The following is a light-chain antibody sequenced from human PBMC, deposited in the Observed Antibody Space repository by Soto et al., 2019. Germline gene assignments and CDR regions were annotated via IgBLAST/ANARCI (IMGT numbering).Light chain of an antibody. CDR1: QSVSTNF. CDR2: GAS. V-gene: IGKV3-20*01. Sequence: EIVLTQSPGTLSLSPGEGATLSCRASQSVSTNFFAWYQQKPGQAPRLLIYGASTRATGIPDRFSGSGSGTDFTLTISGLEPEDFAVYYCQQYGRTSWTLGQGTKVDIK. J-gene: IGKJ1*01. CDR3: QQYGRTSWT.